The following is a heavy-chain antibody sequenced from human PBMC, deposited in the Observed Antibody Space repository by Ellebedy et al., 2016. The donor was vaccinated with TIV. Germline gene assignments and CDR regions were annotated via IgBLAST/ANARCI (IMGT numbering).Heavy chain of an antibody. V-gene: IGHV4-34*01. Sequence: MPSETLSLTCAVYGVSFSGSYRSWIRRPPGKGLEWIGEINHSLGTNSNPSLKSRVTISLDTSKNQFSLKLTSVSAADTADYFCARGLGGGEYFDFWGQGTPVTVSS. CDR1: GVSFSGSY. J-gene: IGHJ4*02. CDR2: INHSLGT. CDR3: ARGLGGGEYFDF. D-gene: IGHD2/OR15-2a*01.